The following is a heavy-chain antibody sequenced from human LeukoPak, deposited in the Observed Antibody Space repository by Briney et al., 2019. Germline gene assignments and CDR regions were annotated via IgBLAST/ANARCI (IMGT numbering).Heavy chain of an antibody. CDR2: IYYSGST. D-gene: IGHD6-13*01. CDR1: GVSISSYY. V-gene: IGHV4-59*08. J-gene: IGHJ4*02. Sequence: DPSETLSLTCTVSGVSISSYYWSWIRQPPGKGLEWIGYIYYSGSTNYNPSLKSRVTISVDTSKNQFSLKLSSVTAADTAVYYCARLVAAAVSFDYWGQGTLVTVSS. CDR3: ARLVAAAVSFDY.